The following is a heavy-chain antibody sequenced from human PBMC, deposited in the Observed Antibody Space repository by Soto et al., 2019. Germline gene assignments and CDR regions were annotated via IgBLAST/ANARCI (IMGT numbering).Heavy chain of an antibody. D-gene: IGHD6-13*01. Sequence: PGGSLRLSCAASGFTFSSYGMHWVRQAPGKGLEWVAVIWYDGSNKYYADSVKGRFTISRDNSKNTLYLQMNSLRAEDTAVYYCARDSNSRAHFFDYWGQGTLVTVSS. J-gene: IGHJ4*02. CDR2: IWYDGSNK. CDR1: GFTFSSYG. V-gene: IGHV3-33*01. CDR3: ARDSNSRAHFFDY.